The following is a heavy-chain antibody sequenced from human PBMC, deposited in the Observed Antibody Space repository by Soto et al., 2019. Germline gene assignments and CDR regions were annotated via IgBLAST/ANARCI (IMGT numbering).Heavy chain of an antibody. D-gene: IGHD5-18*01. Sequence: SETLSLTCTVSGDSISSDNNYWSWIRQPPGEGLEWIGFISYSGTTSYSPSLKSRVAISLDTSKNQFSLSLSSVTAADTAVYYCARGRGYSYGLDPWGQGTLVTVS. CDR2: ISYSGTT. CDR1: GDSISSDNNY. J-gene: IGHJ5*02. CDR3: ARGRGYSYGLDP. V-gene: IGHV4-30-4*01.